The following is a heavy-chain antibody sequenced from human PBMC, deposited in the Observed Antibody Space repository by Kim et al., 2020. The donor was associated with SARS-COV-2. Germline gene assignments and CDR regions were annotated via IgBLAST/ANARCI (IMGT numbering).Heavy chain of an antibody. CDR1: GGSFSGYY. Sequence: SETLSLTCAVYGGSFSGYYWSWICQPQGQGLEWIGEINHSGTTNYNPSLKSRFTITVDTSKNQFSLTLSSVTAADTAVSYCARAPRVLWFWERYFYYWGQGTLVTVSS. J-gene: IGHJ4*02. D-gene: IGHD3-10*01. CDR2: INHSGTT. CDR3: ARAPRVLWFWERYFYY. V-gene: IGHV4-34*01.